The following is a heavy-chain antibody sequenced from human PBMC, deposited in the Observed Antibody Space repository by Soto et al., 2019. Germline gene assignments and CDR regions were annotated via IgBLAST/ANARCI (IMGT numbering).Heavy chain of an antibody. CDR1: GGSFSGYY. J-gene: IGHJ4*02. V-gene: IGHV4-34*01. CDR3: ARGPPTWGFWSGYLGFDY. Sequence: SETLSLTCAVYGGSFSGYYWSWIRQPPGKGLEWIGEINHSGSTNYNPSLKSRVTISVDTSKNQFSLKLSSVTAADTAVYYCARGPPTWGFWSGYLGFDYWRQGTLVTVSS. D-gene: IGHD3-3*01. CDR2: INHSGST.